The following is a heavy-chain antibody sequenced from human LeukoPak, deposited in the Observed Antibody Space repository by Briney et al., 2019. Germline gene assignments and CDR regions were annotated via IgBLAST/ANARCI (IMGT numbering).Heavy chain of an antibody. CDR1: GGTFSSYA. Sequence: ASVKVSCKASGGTFSSYAISWVRQAPGQRLEWMGGIIPIFGTANYAQKFQGRVTITTDESTSTAYMELSSLRSEDTAVYYCARAKYSGIPYNCFDPWGQGTLVTVSS. D-gene: IGHD1-26*01. V-gene: IGHV1-69*05. CDR3: ARAKYSGIPYNCFDP. CDR2: IIPIFGTA. J-gene: IGHJ5*02.